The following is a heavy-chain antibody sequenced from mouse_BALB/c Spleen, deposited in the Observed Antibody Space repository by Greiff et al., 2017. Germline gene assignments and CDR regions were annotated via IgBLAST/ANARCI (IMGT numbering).Heavy chain of an antibody. CDR3: TRGALLRPLAWFAY. CDR2: INPSNGGT. V-gene: IGHV1S81*02. Sequence: QVQLQQSGAELVKPGASVKLSCKASGYTFTSYYMYWVKQRPGQGLEWIGGINPSNGGTNFNEKFKSKATLTVDKSSSTAYMQLSSLTSEDSAVYYCTRGALLRPLAWFAYWGQGTLVTVSA. J-gene: IGHJ3*01. D-gene: IGHD1-2*01. CDR1: GYTFTSYY.